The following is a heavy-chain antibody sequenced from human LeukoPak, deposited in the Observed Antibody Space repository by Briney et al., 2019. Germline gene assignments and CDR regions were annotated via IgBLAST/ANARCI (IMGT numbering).Heavy chain of an antibody. J-gene: IGHJ4*02. CDR3: ARAARGYYYF. Sequence: PGGSLRLSCAASGFTFSSYSMNWVRQAPGKGLEWVSSISSSSSYIYYADSVRGRFTISRDNAKNSLYLQMNSLRAEDTAVYYCARAARGYYYFWGQGTLVTVSS. D-gene: IGHD3-22*01. CDR1: GFTFSSYS. CDR2: ISSSSSYI. V-gene: IGHV3-21*01.